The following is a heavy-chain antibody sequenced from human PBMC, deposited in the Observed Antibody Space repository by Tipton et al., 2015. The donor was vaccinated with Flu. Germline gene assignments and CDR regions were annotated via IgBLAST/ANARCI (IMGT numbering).Heavy chain of an antibody. D-gene: IGHD3-10*01. CDR2: IIVIFGTK. Sequence: QSGPEVKEPGSSVSVSCKASGGTFGDNAVSWVRQAPGQGFEWMGGIIVIFGTKEYAQKFHGRVTFTADESTSTAYMELSGLRSDDTAVYYCARDRGPGLERLDYFYMDVWGKGTTVTVSS. V-gene: IGHV1-69*01. CDR1: GGTFGDNA. CDR3: ARDRGPGLERLDYFYMDV. J-gene: IGHJ6*03.